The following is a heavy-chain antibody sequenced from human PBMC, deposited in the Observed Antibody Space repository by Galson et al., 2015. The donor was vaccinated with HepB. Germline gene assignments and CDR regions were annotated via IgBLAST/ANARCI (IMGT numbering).Heavy chain of an antibody. Sequence: SLRLSCAASGFTFSSYAMHWVRQAPGKGLEWVAVISYDGRNKYYGDSVKGRFSISRDNSKKTMYLQMNSLRAEDTAVYYCARVGELLVDYWGQRTLVTVSS. CDR3: ARVGELLVDY. CDR2: ISYDGRNK. V-gene: IGHV3-30*04. J-gene: IGHJ4*02. D-gene: IGHD3-10*01. CDR1: GFTFSSYA.